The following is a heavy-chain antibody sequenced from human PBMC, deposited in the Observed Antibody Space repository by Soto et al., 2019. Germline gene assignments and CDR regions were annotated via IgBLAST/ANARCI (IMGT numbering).Heavy chain of an antibody. D-gene: IGHD3-10*01. CDR3: AKGGSGSYSNAFDI. CDR1: GGSVSSGSYY. V-gene: IGHV4-39*01. Sequence: SETLSLTCTVSGGSVSSGSYYWSWIRQPPGKGLEWIGCIYYSGSTYYNPSLKSRVTISVDTSKNQFSLKLSSVTAADTAVYYCAKGGSGSYSNAFDIWGQGTMVTVSS. CDR2: IYYSGST. J-gene: IGHJ3*02.